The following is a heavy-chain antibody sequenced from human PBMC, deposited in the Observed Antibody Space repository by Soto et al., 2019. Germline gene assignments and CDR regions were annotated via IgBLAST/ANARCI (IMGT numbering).Heavy chain of an antibody. CDR1: VGSISSSNW. V-gene: IGHV4-4*02. CDR2: IYHSGRT. Sequence: SETLSLTCAVSVGSISSSNWWSCVRRPPGKGLEWIGEIYHSGRTNYNPSLKSRVTISVDKSKNQFSLKLSSVTAADTAVYYCARLGTYSSSFSYYYGMDVWGQGTTVTVSS. D-gene: IGHD6-6*01. CDR3: ARLGTYSSSFSYYYGMDV. J-gene: IGHJ6*02.